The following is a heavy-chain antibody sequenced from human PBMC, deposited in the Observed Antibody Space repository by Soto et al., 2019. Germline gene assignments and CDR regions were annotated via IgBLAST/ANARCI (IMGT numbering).Heavy chain of an antibody. CDR1: VFTFISYS. CDR3: ARDLAGYYYDSSGVGYFDY. CDR2: ISSSSSTI. J-gene: IGHJ4*02. Sequence: GWSLRLSCASSVFTFISYSMNWVRQAPGKGLEWVSYISSSSSTIYYADSVKGRFTISRDNAKNSLYLQMNSLRDEDTAVYYCARDLAGYYYDSSGVGYFDYWGQGTLVTVSS. V-gene: IGHV3-48*02. D-gene: IGHD3-22*01.